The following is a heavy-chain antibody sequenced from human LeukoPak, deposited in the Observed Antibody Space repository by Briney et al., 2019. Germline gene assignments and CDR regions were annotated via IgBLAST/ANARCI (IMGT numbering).Heavy chain of an antibody. V-gene: IGHV3-21*01. D-gene: IGHD7-27*01. CDR2: ISSSSSYI. Sequence: GGSLRLSCAASGFTFSSYSMNWVRQAPGKGLEWVSSISSSSSYIYYADSVKGRFTISKDNAKNSLYLQMNSLRAEDTAVYYCARAGLGIRSGDWYFDLWGRGTLVTVSS. CDR3: ARAGLGIRSGDWYFDL. J-gene: IGHJ2*01. CDR1: GFTFSSYS.